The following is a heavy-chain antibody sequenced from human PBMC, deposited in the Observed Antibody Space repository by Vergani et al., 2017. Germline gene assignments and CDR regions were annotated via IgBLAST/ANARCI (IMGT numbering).Heavy chain of an antibody. CDR1: CDSITNGGFS. V-gene: IGHV4-30-2*01. J-gene: IGHJ6*03. CDR2: IFPSGNS. Sequence: QLQLQESGSGLVKPSQTLSLTCAVSCDSITNGGFSWNWIRQPPGKGPEWIGYIFPSGNSDYNPSLKNLVSISLDKYKNQFSLWVNSVTAADTAVYFCARASWRALVGYYYYMDVWGKGKTVVVSS. CDR3: ARASWRALVGYYYYMDV. D-gene: IGHD3-3*01.